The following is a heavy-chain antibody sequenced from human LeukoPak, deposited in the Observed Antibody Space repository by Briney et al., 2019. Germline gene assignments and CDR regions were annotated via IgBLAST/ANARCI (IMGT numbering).Heavy chain of an antibody. CDR2: ISSSGSTI. V-gene: IGHV3-48*04. Sequence: GGSLRLSCAASGFPFSSHGMNWVRQAPGKGLEWLSYISSSGSTIYYADSVKGRFTISRDNAKNSLYLQMNNLRAEDTAVYYCAKGGPYDILTGKNVFDIWGQGTTVTVSS. CDR3: AKGGPYDILTGKNVFDI. D-gene: IGHD3-9*01. J-gene: IGHJ3*02. CDR1: GFPFSSHG.